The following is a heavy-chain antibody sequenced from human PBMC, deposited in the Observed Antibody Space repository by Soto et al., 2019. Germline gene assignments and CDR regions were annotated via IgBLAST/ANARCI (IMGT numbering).Heavy chain of an antibody. CDR1: GGTFSSYA. CDR2: IIPIFGTA. D-gene: IGHD6-6*01. V-gene: IGHV1-69*12. Sequence: QVQLVQSGAEVKKPGSSVKVSCKASGGTFSSYAISWVRQAPGQGLEWMGGIIPIFGTANYAQKFQGRVTITAAESTSTAYMELSSLRSEDTAVYYCARDLSDSSSSLEEGSMGYYYYYGMDVWGQGTTVTVSS. CDR3: ARDLSDSSSSLEEGSMGYYYYYGMDV. J-gene: IGHJ6*02.